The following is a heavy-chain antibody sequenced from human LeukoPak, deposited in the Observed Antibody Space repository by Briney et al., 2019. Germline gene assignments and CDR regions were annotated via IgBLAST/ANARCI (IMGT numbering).Heavy chain of an antibody. CDR1: GFTFSSYG. CDR3: ARGLRHYYYYYMDV. V-gene: IGHV3-30*02. Sequence: PGGSLRLSCAASGFTFSSYGMHWVRQAPGKGLEWVAFIRYDGSNKYYADSVKGRFTISRDNSKNTLYLQMNSLRAEDTAVYYCARGLRHYYYYYMDVWGKGTTVTISS. J-gene: IGHJ6*03. CDR2: IRYDGSNK. D-gene: IGHD4-17*01.